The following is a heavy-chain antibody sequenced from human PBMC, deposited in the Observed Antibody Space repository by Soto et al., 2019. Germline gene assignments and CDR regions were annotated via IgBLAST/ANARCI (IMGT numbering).Heavy chain of an antibody. CDR1: GGSISSGGYS. J-gene: IGHJ6*02. V-gene: IGHV4-30-2*01. CDR2: IYHSEST. CDR3: ARDLDSSYGMDV. D-gene: IGHD6-13*01. Sequence: SETLSLTCAVSGGSISSGGYSWSWIRQPPGKGLEWIGYIYHSESTYYNPSLKSRVTISVDRSKNQFSLKLSSVTAADTAVYYCARDLDSSYGMDVWGQGTTVTVSS.